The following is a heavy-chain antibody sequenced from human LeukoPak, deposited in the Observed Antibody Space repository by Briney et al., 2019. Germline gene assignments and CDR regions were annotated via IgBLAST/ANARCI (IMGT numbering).Heavy chain of an antibody. D-gene: IGHD5-24*01. CDR3: AREPVEMATITFIDY. CDR2: IYYSGST. V-gene: IGHV4-61*01. J-gene: IGHJ4*02. Sequence: SETLSLTCTVSGGSVSSGSYYWSWIRQPPGKGLEWIGYIYYSGSTNYNPSLKSRVTISVDTSKNQFSLKLSSVTAADTAVYYCAREPVEMATITFIDYWGLGTLVTVSS. CDR1: GGSVSSGSYY.